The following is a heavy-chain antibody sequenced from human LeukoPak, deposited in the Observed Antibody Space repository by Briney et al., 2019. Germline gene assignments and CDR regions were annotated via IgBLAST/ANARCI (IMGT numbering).Heavy chain of an antibody. V-gene: IGHV3-48*03. J-gene: IGHJ4*02. CDR2: ISSSGTTI. CDR1: GFTFSSYE. CDR3: AIGLFEEQQPY. D-gene: IGHD6-13*01. Sequence: QPGGSLRLSCAASGFTFSSYEMNWVRQAPGKGLEWVSYISSSGTTIYYADSAKGRFTISRDNAKNSLYLQMNSLRAEDTAVYYCAIGLFEEQQPYWGQGTLVTVSS.